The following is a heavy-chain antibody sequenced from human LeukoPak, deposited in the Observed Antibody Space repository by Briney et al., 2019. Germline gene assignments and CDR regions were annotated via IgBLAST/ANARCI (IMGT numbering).Heavy chain of an antibody. CDR1: GFTFSNYG. V-gene: IGHV3-7*01. J-gene: IGHJ4*02. CDR3: ARERPYFDY. CDR2: IKQDGSEK. Sequence: GGSLRLSCAASGFTFSNYGMSWVRQAPGKGLEWVANIKQDGSEKYYVDSVKGRFTISRDNAKNSLYLQMNSLRAEDTAVYYCARERPYFDYWGQGTLVTVSS.